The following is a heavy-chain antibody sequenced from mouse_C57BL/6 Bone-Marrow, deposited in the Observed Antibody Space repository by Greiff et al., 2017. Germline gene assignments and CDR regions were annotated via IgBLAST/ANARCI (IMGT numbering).Heavy chain of an antibody. CDR2: ISDGGSYT. J-gene: IGHJ4*01. Sequence: EVHLVESGGGLVKPGGSLKLSCAASGFTFSSYAMSWVRQTPEKRLEWVATISDGGSYTYYPDNVKGRFTISRDNAKNHLYLQMSNLKSEDTAMYYCARVITTVVAANAMDDWGQGTSVTVSS. CDR1: GFTFSSYA. CDR3: ARVITTVVAANAMDD. V-gene: IGHV5-4*01. D-gene: IGHD1-1*01.